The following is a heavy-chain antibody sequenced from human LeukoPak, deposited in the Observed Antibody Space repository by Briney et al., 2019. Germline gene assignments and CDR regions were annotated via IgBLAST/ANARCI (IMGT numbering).Heavy chain of an antibody. CDR3: ASGKFSGIAVAGTLGY. V-gene: IGHV1-69*05. CDR1: GGTFSSYA. D-gene: IGHD6-19*01. CDR2: IIPIFGTA. J-gene: IGHJ4*02. Sequence: SVKVSCKASGGTFSSYAISWVRQAPGQGLEWMGGIIPIFGTANYAQKFQGRVTITTDESTSTAYMELSSLRSEDTAVYYRASGKFSGIAVAGTLGYWGQGTLVTVSS.